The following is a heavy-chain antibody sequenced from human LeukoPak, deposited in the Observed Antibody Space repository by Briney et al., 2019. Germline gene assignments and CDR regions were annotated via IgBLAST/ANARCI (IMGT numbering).Heavy chain of an antibody. J-gene: IGHJ2*01. Sequence: GGSLRLSCTSSEITYSRYVMGWLRQALGKGPEWVSTISASGGTTYYADSVQGRFTISRDNSKNTLYLQMNSLRAEDTAVYYCATLYGDYNWYFDLWGRGTLVTVSS. CDR3: ATLYGDYNWYFDL. CDR2: ISASGGTT. V-gene: IGHV3-23*01. D-gene: IGHD4-17*01. CDR1: EITYSRYV.